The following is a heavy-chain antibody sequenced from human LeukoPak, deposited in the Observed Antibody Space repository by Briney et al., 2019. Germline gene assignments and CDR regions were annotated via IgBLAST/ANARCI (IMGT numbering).Heavy chain of an antibody. Sequence: SETLSLTCTVSGGSISSSNYYWGLIRQPPGKGLEWIGSIYYSGSTYYNPSLKSRVTISVDTSKNQFSLKLSSVTAADTAVYYCARRVIVATIDYWGQGTLVTVSS. CDR3: ARRVIVATIDY. V-gene: IGHV4-39*01. D-gene: IGHD5-12*01. CDR1: GGSISSSNYY. J-gene: IGHJ4*02. CDR2: IYYSGST.